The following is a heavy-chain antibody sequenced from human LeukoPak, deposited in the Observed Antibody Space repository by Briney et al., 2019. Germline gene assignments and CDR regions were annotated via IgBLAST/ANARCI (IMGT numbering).Heavy chain of an antibody. CDR3: AKEYSSSANYFDY. CDR2: IRYDGSNK. V-gene: IGHV3-30*02. Sequence: GGSLRLSCAASGFTFSDYYMSWIRQAPGKGLEWVAFIRYDGSNKYYADSVKGRFTISRDNSKNTLYLQMNSLRAEDTAVYYCAKEYSSSANYFDYWGQGTLVTVSS. J-gene: IGHJ4*02. D-gene: IGHD6-6*01. CDR1: GFTFSDYY.